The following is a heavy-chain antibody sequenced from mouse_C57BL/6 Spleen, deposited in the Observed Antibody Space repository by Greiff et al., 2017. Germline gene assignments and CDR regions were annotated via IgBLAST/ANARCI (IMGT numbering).Heavy chain of an antibody. J-gene: IGHJ4*01. CDR3: ARPYLLLRPYAMDY. Sequence: EVMLVESGGGLVKPGGSLKLSCAASGFTFSDYGMHWVRQAPEKGLEWVAYISSGSSTIYYADTVKGRFTISRDNAKNTLFMQMTSLRSEGTAMYDCARPYLLLRPYAMDYWGQGTSVTVSS. CDR1: GFTFSDYG. CDR2: ISSGSSTI. D-gene: IGHD1-1*01. V-gene: IGHV5-17*01.